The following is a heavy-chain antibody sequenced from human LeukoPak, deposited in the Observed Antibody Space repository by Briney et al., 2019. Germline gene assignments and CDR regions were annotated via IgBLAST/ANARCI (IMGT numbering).Heavy chain of an antibody. CDR1: GFTFSDYY. J-gene: IGHJ4*02. Sequence: GGSLRLSCAASGFTFSDYYMSWIRQAPGKGLEWVSAIGGSGASTYYADSVKGRFTISRDNSKNTLYLQMDSLRAEDTALYFCAKDQYDFWSGFPPNWGQGTLVTVSS. D-gene: IGHD3-3*01. V-gene: IGHV3-23*01. CDR3: AKDQYDFWSGFPPN. CDR2: IGGSGAST.